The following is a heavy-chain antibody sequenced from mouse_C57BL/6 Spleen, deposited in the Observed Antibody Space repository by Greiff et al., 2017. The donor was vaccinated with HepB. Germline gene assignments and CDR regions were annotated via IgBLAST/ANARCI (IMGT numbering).Heavy chain of an antibody. D-gene: IGHD2-4*01. CDR3: ARKDDYDWGFAY. CDR1: GYAFSSYW. CDR2: IYPGDGDT. J-gene: IGHJ3*01. V-gene: IGHV1-80*01. Sequence: QVQLKESGAELVKPGASVKISCKASGYAFSSYWMNWVKQRPGKGLEWIGQIYPGDGDTNYNGKFKGKATLTADKSSSTAYMQLSSLTSEDSAVYFCARKDDYDWGFAYWGRGTLVTVSA.